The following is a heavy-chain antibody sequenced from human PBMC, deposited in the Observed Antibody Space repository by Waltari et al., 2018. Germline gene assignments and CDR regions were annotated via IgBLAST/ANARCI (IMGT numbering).Heavy chain of an antibody. CDR3: ARELTYSSTWYGAFDH. CDR2: IYSAGTT. D-gene: IGHD6-13*01. J-gene: IGHJ4*02. Sequence: EVQLVETGGGLIQPGGSLRLSCAASGFTVSSHYMSWVRQAPGKGLEWVSLIYSAGTTYYADSVKGRFTISRDNSKNTLYLQMNSLRAEDTAVYYCARELTYSSTWYGAFDHWGQGTLVTVSS. V-gene: IGHV3-53*02. CDR1: GFTVSSHY.